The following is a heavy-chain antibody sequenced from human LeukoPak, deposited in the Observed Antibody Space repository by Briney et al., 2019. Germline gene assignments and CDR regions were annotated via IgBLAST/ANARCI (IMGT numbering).Heavy chain of an antibody. Sequence: ASVKVSCKASGGTFSSYAISWVRQAPGQGLEWMGRIIPIFGLANYAQKFQGRVTITADKSTSTAYMELSSLRSEDTAVYYCAGLVTTDYYFDYWGQGTLVTVSS. CDR1: GGTFSSYA. V-gene: IGHV1-69*04. CDR3: AGLVTTDYYFDY. CDR2: IIPIFGLA. D-gene: IGHD4-11*01. J-gene: IGHJ4*02.